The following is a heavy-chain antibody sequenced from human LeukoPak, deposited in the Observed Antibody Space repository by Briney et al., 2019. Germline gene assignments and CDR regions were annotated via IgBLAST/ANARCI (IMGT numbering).Heavy chain of an antibody. V-gene: IGHV4-59*01. CDR1: GGSFSGYY. D-gene: IGHD7-27*01. J-gene: IGHJ4*02. CDR3: ARGGYELGMDY. CDR2: IYYSGST. Sequence: SETLSLTCAVYGGSFSGYYWSWIRQPPGKGLEWIGYIYYSGSTNYNPSLKSRVTISVDTSKNQFSLKLSSVTAADTAVYYCARGGYELGMDYWGQGTLVTVSS.